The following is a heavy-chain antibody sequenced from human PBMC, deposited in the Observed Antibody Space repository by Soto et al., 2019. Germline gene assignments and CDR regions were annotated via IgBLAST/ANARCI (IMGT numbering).Heavy chain of an antibody. J-gene: IGHJ6*02. CDR3: ARDGGGYLEWLPLYYYAMDV. D-gene: IGHD3-3*01. Sequence: GGSLRLSCAASGFSFSTYNMNWVRQAPGKGLEWIAYISKGSRTIYYADSVQGRFTISRVNAQNALYLQMNSLRSEDTAVYYCARDGGGYLEWLPLYYYAMDVWRQGTTVTVSS. V-gene: IGHV3-48*01. CDR2: ISKGSRTI. CDR1: GFSFSTYN.